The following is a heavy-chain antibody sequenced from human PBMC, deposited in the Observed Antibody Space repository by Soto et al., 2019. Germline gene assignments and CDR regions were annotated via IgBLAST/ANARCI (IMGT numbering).Heavy chain of an antibody. D-gene: IGHD6-6*01. CDR1: GGSFSGYY. Sequence: SETLSLTCAVYGGSFSGYYWSWIRQPPGKGLEWIGEINHSGSTNYNPSPKSRVTISVDTSKNQFSLKLSSVTAADTAVYYCASSQGSSSYNWFDPWGQGTLVTAPQ. V-gene: IGHV4-34*01. CDR2: INHSGST. J-gene: IGHJ5*02. CDR3: ASSQGSSSYNWFDP.